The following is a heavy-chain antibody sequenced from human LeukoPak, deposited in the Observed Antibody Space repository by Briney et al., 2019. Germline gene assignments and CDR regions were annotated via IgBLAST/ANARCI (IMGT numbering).Heavy chain of an antibody. CDR2: ISYDGSNK. CDR1: GFTFSSYA. CDR3: ARDRVSWVYYYGMDV. J-gene: IGHJ6*02. V-gene: IGHV3-30-3*01. Sequence: PGRSLRLSCAASGFTFSSYAMHWVRQAPGKGLEWVAVISYDGSNKYYADSVKGRFTISRDNSKNTLYLQMNSLRAEDTAVYYCARDRVSWVYYYGMDVWGQGTTVTVSS. D-gene: IGHD6-13*01.